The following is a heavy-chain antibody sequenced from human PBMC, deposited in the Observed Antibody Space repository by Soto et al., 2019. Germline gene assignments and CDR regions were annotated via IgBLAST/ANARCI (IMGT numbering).Heavy chain of an antibody. D-gene: IGHD6-13*01. V-gene: IGHV4-30-4*01. J-gene: IGHJ5*02. CDR2: IYYRGST. CDR3: GRVIGAAEGWFDP. Sequence: QVQLQESGPGLVKPSQTLSLTCTVSGGSISSGDYYWSWIRQPPGNGLEWIGYIYYRGSTYCNPSLKRRVTISGATSKSRLSLKLSSVTAADTAVYYCGRVIGAAEGWFDPWGQGTLVTVSS. CDR1: GGSISSGDYY.